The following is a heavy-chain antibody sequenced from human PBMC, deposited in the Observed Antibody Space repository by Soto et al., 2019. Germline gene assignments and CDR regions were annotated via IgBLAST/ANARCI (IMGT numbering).Heavy chain of an antibody. CDR3: ARGDSTDCSNGVCSFFYNHDMDV. J-gene: IGHJ6*02. V-gene: IGHV1-2*04. D-gene: IGHD2-8*01. CDR2: INPKSGGT. CDR1: GYSFTDYH. Sequence: ASVKVSCTASGYSFTDYHIHWVRQAPGQGLEWLGRINPKSGGTSTAQKFQGWVTMTTDTSISTASMELTRLTSDDTAIYYCARGDSTDCSNGVCSFFYNHDMDVWGQGTTVTVSS.